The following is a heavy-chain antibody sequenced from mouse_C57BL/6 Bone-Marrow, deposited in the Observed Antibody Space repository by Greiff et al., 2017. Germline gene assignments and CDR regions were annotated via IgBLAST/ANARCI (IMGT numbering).Heavy chain of an antibody. CDR2: ISSGSSTI. V-gene: IGHV5-17*01. J-gene: IGHJ4*01. D-gene: IGHD1-1*01. CDR3: ARRYYGSSLYYAMDY. Sequence: EVMLVESGGGLVKPGGSLKLSCAASGFTFSDYGMHWVRQAPEKGLEWVAYISSGSSTIYYADTVKGRFTISRDNAKNTLFLQMTSLRSEDTAMYYCARRYYGSSLYYAMDYWGQGTSVTVSS. CDR1: GFTFSDYG.